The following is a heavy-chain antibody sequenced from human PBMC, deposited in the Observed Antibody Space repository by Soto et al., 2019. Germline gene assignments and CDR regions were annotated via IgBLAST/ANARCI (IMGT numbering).Heavy chain of an antibody. CDR1: GYTLTSYS. Sequence: QVQLVQSGAEVKKPGASVKVSCKASGYTLTSYSIRWVGQTPGQWLEWMGWISAYNGNTYHARKLQGRVPMTTDTSRSTAYMELTSLRSDDTAVYYCARDVGYGLIDYWGQGTLVTVSS. CDR3: ARDVGYGLIDY. D-gene: IGHD5-18*01. J-gene: IGHJ4*02. V-gene: IGHV1-18*01. CDR2: ISAYNGNT.